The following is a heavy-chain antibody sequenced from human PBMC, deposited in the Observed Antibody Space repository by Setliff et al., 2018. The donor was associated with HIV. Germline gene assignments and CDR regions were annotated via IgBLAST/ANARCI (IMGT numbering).Heavy chain of an antibody. CDR1: ELTFSNYA. D-gene: IGHD3-22*01. V-gene: IGHV3-23*01. Sequence: PGGSLRLSCAASELTFSNYAMTWVRQAPGKGLEWVSSLSGSGGSTYYADSVKGRFTISRDNSKNTLYLRMNSLRAEDTAVYYCARCSSGYGANDAFDIWGQGTMVTVSS. J-gene: IGHJ3*02. CDR2: LSGSGGST. CDR3: ARCSSGYGANDAFDI.